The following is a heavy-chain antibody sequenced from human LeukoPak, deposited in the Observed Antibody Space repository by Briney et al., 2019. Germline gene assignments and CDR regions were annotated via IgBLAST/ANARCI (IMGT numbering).Heavy chain of an antibody. Sequence: SVKVSCKASGGTFSSYAISWVRQAPGQGLEWMGRIIPILGIANYAQKFQGRVTITADKSTSTAYMELSSLRSEDTAVYYCARSRIAVAGPPDYWGQGTLVTVSS. CDR2: IIPILGIA. CDR1: GGTFSSYA. D-gene: IGHD6-19*01. V-gene: IGHV1-69*04. CDR3: ARSRIAVAGPPDY. J-gene: IGHJ4*02.